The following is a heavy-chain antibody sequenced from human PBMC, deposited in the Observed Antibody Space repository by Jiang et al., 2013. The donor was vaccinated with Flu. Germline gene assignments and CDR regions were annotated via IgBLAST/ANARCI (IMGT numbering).Heavy chain of an antibody. J-gene: IGHJ6*02. V-gene: IGHV5-51*01. Sequence: RQMPGKGLEWMAFIYPGDSDTRYSPSFQGQVTISVDKSISTAYLQWSSLKASDTAMYYCARLQEAMERTYYYGMDVWGQGTTVTVSS. D-gene: IGHD5-18*01. CDR2: IYPGDSDT. CDR3: ARLQEAMERTYYYGMDV.